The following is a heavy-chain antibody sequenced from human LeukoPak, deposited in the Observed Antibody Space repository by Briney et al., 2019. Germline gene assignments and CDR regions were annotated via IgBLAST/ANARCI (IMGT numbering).Heavy chain of an antibody. Sequence: SVKVSCKASGGTFSSYAISWVRQAPGQGLEWMGRIIPILVIANYAQKFQGRVTITADKSTSTAYMELSSLRSEVTAVYYCASLYDSSGYLTFDYWGQGTLVTVSS. J-gene: IGHJ4*02. V-gene: IGHV1-69*04. CDR1: GGTFSSYA. CDR3: ASLYDSSGYLTFDY. D-gene: IGHD3-22*01. CDR2: IIPILVIA.